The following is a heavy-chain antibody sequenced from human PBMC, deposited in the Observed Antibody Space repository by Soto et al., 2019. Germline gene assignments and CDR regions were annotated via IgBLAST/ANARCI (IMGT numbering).Heavy chain of an antibody. Sequence: QVQLVQSGAEVKKPGASVKVSCKASGYIFTSHGISWVLQAPGQGLEWMGRISTYNGNTKYAKKLQGRVTMTTDTSASIAYMELRSLRSDDTAVYYCARDNGQWLVSDWGQGTLVTVSS. D-gene: IGHD6-19*01. CDR1: GYIFTSHG. J-gene: IGHJ1*01. CDR3: ARDNGQWLVSD. CDR2: ISTYNGNT. V-gene: IGHV1-18*01.